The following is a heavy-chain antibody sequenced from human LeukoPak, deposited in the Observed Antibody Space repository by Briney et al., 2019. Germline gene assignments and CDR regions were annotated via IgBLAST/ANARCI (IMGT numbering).Heavy chain of an antibody. V-gene: IGHV4-39*01. J-gene: IGHJ3*02. CDR3: ARHKYSSGWPPEGAFDI. CDR2: IYYSGST. D-gene: IGHD6-19*01. CDR1: GASISSTTYY. Sequence: SETLSLTCTVSGASISSTTYYWGWIRQPPRKGLEWIASIYYSGSTYYNPSLKSRVTISVDTSKNQFTLKLSSVTAADTAVYYCARHKYSSGWPPEGAFDIWGQGTMVTVSS.